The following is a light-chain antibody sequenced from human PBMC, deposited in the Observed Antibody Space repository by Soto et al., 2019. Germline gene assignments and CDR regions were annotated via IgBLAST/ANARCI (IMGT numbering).Light chain of an antibody. Sequence: QLVLTQSPSASASLGASVRLTCTLSSGHIAYAIAWHQQQPEKGPRYLMTLNSDGSHTKGDGIPDRFSGSSSGAERYLTISSLQSEDEADYYCQTWGTGILVFGGGTQLTVL. CDR3: QTWGTGILV. CDR2: LNSDGSH. V-gene: IGLV4-69*01. J-gene: IGLJ2*01. CDR1: SGHIAYA.